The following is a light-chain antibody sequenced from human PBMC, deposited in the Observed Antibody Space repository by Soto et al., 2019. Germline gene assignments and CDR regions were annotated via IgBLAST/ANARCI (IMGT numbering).Light chain of an antibody. CDR1: SRDVGGYNS. V-gene: IGLV2-14*03. CDR2: NVS. Sequence: QSALTQPASVSGSPGQSITISCTGTSRDVGGYNSVSWYQHHPGKAPKLMIYNVSNRPSGVSSRFSGSKSGNTASLTISGLQAEDEADYYCSSYTTSSTYVFATGTKVTVL. CDR3: SSYTTSSTYV. J-gene: IGLJ1*01.